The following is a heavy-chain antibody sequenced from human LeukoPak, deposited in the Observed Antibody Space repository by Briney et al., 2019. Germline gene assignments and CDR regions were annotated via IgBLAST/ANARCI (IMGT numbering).Heavy chain of an antibody. J-gene: IGHJ4*02. CDR1: GYRFTSYD. CDR3: AREGPLFVLDY. Sequence: GASVKVSCKTSGYRFTSYDISWARQATGQGLQWMGRMTPSSGSAEYAQRFQGRVTLTRDIASGTAYLELRSLTADDTAIYYCAREGPLFVLDYWGQGTRVAVSS. D-gene: IGHD6-6*01. CDR2: MTPSSGSA. V-gene: IGHV1-8*03.